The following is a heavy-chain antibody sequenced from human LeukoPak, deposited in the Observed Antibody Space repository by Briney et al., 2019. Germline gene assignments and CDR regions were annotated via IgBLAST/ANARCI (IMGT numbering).Heavy chain of an antibody. CDR3: ARAGDPLLWFGEGMDV. D-gene: IGHD3-10*01. V-gene: IGHV3-21*01. CDR1: GITFSNYN. J-gene: IGHJ6*03. CDR2: ITSSSSYT. Sequence: GGSLRLSCAAPGITFSNYNMNWVRQAPGKGLEWISAITSSSSYTFYADSVKGRFTISRDNAQNSLYLQMNSLRAEDTAVYYCARAGDPLLWFGEGMDVWGKGTTVTVSS.